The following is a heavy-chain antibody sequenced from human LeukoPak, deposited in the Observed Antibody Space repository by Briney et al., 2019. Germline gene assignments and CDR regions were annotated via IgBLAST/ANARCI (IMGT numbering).Heavy chain of an antibody. V-gene: IGHV1-2*02. D-gene: IGHD2-21*02. CDR2: INPNSGVT. J-gene: IGHJ4*02. Sequence: ASVKDSCKASGFTFTDYYVHWVRQAPGQGLAWMGWINPNSGVTNYAQKFQGRVTMTRNTSISTTYMELKRLRSDDTAVFYCARGDDPVVVTATYYCDYWGQGTLVTVSS. CDR3: ARGDDPVVVTATYYCDY. CDR1: GFTFTDYY.